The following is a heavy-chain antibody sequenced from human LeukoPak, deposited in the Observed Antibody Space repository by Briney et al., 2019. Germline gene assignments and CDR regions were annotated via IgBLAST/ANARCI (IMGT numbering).Heavy chain of an antibody. V-gene: IGHV5-51*01. Sequence: PGESLKISCKGSGYTFNTYWVGWVRQMPGKGLEWIGIIYPGDSDIRYSPSFRGQVTISADKSSSTAYLQWSSLKASDTAMYYCASVYSSTSWDYWGQGTLVTVSS. D-gene: IGHD6-13*01. CDR1: GYTFNTYW. J-gene: IGHJ4*02. CDR3: ASVYSSTSWDY. CDR2: IYPGDSDI.